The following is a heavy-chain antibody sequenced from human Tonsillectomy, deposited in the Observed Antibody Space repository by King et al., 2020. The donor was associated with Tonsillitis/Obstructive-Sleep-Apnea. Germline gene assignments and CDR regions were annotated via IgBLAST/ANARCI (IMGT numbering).Heavy chain of an antibody. CDR1: GFTFSDYY. Sequence: VQLVESGGGLVKPGGSLRLSCAASGFTFSDYYMSWIRQAPGKGLEWVSYISSSSSYTNYEDSVNGRFTISRDNAKNTRYLQMKRLRAEDTAVYYCARGTHATNIPNWFDPWGQGTLVTVSS. CDR2: ISSSSSYT. D-gene: IGHD2-2*02. J-gene: IGHJ5*02. V-gene: IGHV3-11*05. CDR3: ARGTHATNIPNWFDP.